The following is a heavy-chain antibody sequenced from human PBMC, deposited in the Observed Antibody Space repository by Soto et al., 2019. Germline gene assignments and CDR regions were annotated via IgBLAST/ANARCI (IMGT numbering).Heavy chain of an antibody. CDR1: GYTFTSYG. Sequence: GASVKVSCKASGYTFTSYGISWVRQAPGQGLEWMGWISAYNGNTNYAQKLQGRVTMTTDTSTSTAYMELRSLRSDDTAVYYCARGAGITIFGVVIPDYWGRGTLVTVSS. J-gene: IGHJ4*02. V-gene: IGHV1-18*01. CDR2: ISAYNGNT. CDR3: ARGAGITIFGVVIPDY. D-gene: IGHD3-3*01.